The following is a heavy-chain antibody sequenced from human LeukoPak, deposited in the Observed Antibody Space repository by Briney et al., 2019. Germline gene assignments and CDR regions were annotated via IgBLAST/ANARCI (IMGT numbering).Heavy chain of an antibody. CDR1: GVSTTNGIYY. D-gene: IGHD6-19*01. CDR2: VHNVGST. J-gene: IGHJ4*02. CDR3: ARHAEYNSGWHFYLDH. Sequence: SETLSLACTVSGVSTTNGIYYWAWIRQPPGKGLEWIGSVHNVGSTYYNLSLRSRVTMSIDTSKNQFSLRLNSVTAADTAVYYCARHAEYNSGWHFYLDHWGQGILVTVSS. V-gene: IGHV4-39*01.